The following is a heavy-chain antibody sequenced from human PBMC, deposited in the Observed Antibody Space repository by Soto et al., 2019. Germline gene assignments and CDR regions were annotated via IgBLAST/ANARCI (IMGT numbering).Heavy chain of an antibody. Sequence: QVQLQESGPGLVKPSETLSLTCTVSGGSISSYYWSWIRQPPGKGLEWIGYIYYSGSTNYNPSLKSRVTISVDTSKNQFSLKLSSVTAADPAVYYCARQPFLGYCSGGSCPTAGMDVWGQGTTVTVSS. CDR3: ARQPFLGYCSGGSCPTAGMDV. D-gene: IGHD2-15*01. CDR2: IYYSGST. CDR1: GGSISSYY. V-gene: IGHV4-59*01. J-gene: IGHJ6*02.